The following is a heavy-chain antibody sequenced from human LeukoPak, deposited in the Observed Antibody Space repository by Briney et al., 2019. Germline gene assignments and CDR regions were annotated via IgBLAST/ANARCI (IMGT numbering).Heavy chain of an antibody. CDR2: ISSSSSYV. CDR3: ARDRQRVDY. CDR1: GFTFSIYS. J-gene: IGHJ4*02. D-gene: IGHD6-25*01. V-gene: IGHV3-21*01. Sequence: GGSLRLSCAASGFTFSIYSMNWVRQAPGKGLEWVSSISSSSSYVYYTDSVKSRFTISRDNAKNSLYLQMNSLTAEDTAVYYCARDRQRVDYWGQGTLVTVSS.